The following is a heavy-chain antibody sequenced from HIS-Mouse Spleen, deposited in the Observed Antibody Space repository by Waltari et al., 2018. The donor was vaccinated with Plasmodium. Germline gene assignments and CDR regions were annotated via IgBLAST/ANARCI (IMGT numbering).Heavy chain of an antibody. Sequence: EVQLVESGGGLVKPGGSLRLSCAASGFTFSRYWMSWVRQAPGKGVEWVGNIKQEGSEKYYVDSVKGRFTISRDNAKNSLYLQMNSLRAEDTAVYYCASSWYWYFDLWGRGTLVTVSS. J-gene: IGHJ2*01. CDR2: IKQEGSEK. CDR1: GFTFSRYW. D-gene: IGHD6-13*01. CDR3: ASSWYWYFDL. V-gene: IGHV3-7*01.